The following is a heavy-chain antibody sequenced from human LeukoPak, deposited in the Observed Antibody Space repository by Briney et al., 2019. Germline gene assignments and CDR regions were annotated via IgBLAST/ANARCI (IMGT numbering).Heavy chain of an antibody. CDR2: IYYSGST. D-gene: IGHD6-19*01. CDR3: ARDKGSSGWYPNWFDP. CDR1: GCTFSRYW. J-gene: IGHJ5*02. V-gene: IGHV4-59*01. Sequence: PGGSLRLSCAASGCTFSRYWMTWVRQPPGKGLEWIGYIYYSGSTNYNPSLKSRVTISVDTSKNQFSLKLSSVTAADTAVYYCARDKGSSGWYPNWFDPWGQGTLVTVSS.